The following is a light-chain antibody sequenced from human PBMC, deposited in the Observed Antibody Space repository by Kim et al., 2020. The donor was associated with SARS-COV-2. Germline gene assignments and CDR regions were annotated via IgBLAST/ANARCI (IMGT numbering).Light chain of an antibody. CDR3: QKSNIAPFT. CDR1: QSISSH. V-gene: IGKV1-39*01. CDR2: AAS. J-gene: IGKJ3*01. Sequence: DIQMTQSPSSLSASVGDRVTITCRTTQSISSHLNWYQQKPGRAPKLLISAASTLQGGVPSRFSGSGSGTDFTLTISSLQPEDFATYFCQKSNIAPFTFGPGTKVDI.